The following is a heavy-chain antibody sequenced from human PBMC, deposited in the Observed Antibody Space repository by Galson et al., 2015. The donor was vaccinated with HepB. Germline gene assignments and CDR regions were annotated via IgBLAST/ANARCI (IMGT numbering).Heavy chain of an antibody. D-gene: IGHD6-13*01. CDR2: ISSSSSTI. J-gene: IGHJ6*02. V-gene: IGHV3-48*02. CDR1: GFTFSSYS. CDR3: ARDLSVGGFIAAAGAGDYYYYYYGMDV. Sequence: SLRLSCAASGFTFSSYSMNWVRQAPGKGLEWVSYISSSSSTIYYADSVKGRFTISRDNAKNSLYLQMNSLRDEDTAVYYCARDLSVGGFIAAAGAGDYYYYYYGMDVRGQGTTVTVSS.